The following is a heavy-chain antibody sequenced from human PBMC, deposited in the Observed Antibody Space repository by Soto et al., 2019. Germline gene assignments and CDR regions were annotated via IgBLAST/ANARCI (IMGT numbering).Heavy chain of an antibody. CDR2: IIPIFGTA. CDR3: ARDRYYGSIFAFDI. V-gene: IGHV1-69*13. CDR1: GGTFSSYA. D-gene: IGHD3-10*01. Sequence: VASVKVSCKASGGTFSSYAISWVRQAPGQGLEWMGGIIPIFGTANYAQKFQGRVTITADESTSTAYMELSSLRSEDTAVYYCARDRYYGSIFAFDIWGQGTMVTVSS. J-gene: IGHJ3*02.